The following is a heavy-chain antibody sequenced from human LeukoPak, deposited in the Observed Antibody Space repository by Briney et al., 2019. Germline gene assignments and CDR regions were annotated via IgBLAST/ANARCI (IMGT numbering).Heavy chain of an antibody. CDR1: GFTFSNYW. J-gene: IGHJ4*02. CDR2: INEDGSET. Sequence: GGSLRLSCVASGFTFSNYWMSWVRQAPGKGLEWVASINEDGSETYYVDSVKGRFTVSRDNAGKSLYVQMNSLRVEDTAVYYCARDSGRFRLDYWGQGVLVTVSS. D-gene: IGHD6-19*01. V-gene: IGHV3-7*01. CDR3: ARDSGRFRLDY.